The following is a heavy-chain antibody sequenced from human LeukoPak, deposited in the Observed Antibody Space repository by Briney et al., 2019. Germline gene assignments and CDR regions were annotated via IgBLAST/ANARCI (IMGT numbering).Heavy chain of an antibody. V-gene: IGHV1-69*05. CDR2: IIPIFGTA. CDR1: GGTLSRYA. D-gene: IGHD6-6*01. CDR3: ARGAARGGVDY. J-gene: IGHJ4*02. Sequence: SVKVSCKASGGTLSRYAISWVRQAPGQGLEWMGGIIPIFGTANYAQKFQGRVTITTDEPTSTAYMELSSLRSEDTAVYYCARGAARGGVDYWGQGTLVTVSS.